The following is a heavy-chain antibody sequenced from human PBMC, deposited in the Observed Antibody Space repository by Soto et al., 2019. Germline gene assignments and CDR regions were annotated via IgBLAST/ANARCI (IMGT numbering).Heavy chain of an antibody. V-gene: IGHV4-39*01. J-gene: IGHJ4*01. CDR1: GGAGSSKKKK. CDR3: ARSSQWDYYLGY. Sequence: VSGGAGSSKKKKWGWIRHHPRKGPECIGMIYYSESTYYNPSLKSRVTLSVDTSKHQSYLELSSVPAPDTAVSYCARSSQWDYYLGY. CDR2: IYYSEST. D-gene: IGHD1-26*01.